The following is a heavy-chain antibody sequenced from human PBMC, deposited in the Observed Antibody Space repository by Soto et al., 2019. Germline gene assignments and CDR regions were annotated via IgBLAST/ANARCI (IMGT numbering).Heavy chain of an antibody. Sequence: ASVKVSCKPSGYTFTRYAMHWVRQAPGQRLEWMGWINAGNGNTKYSQKFQGRVTITRDTSASTAYMELSSLRSEDTAVYYCARVGYYYDSSGYYLFSLVPSDDAFDIWGQGTMVTVSS. J-gene: IGHJ3*02. D-gene: IGHD3-22*01. V-gene: IGHV1-3*01. CDR2: INAGNGNT. CDR3: ARVGYYYDSSGYYLFSLVPSDDAFDI. CDR1: GYTFTRYA.